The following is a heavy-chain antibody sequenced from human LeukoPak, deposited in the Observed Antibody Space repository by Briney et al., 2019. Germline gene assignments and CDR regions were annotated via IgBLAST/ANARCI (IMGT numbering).Heavy chain of an antibody. CDR2: INHSGST. CDR3: ARNSVNCSGGSCYYYYYGMDV. D-gene: IGHD2-15*01. Sequence: GSLRLSCAVSGFTFSSYSMNWVRQPPGKGLEWIGEINHSGSTNYNPSLKSRVTISVDTSKNQFSLKLSSVTAADTAVYYCARNSVNCSGGSCYYYYYGMDVWGQGTTVTVSS. CDR1: GFTFSSYS. V-gene: IGHV4-34*01. J-gene: IGHJ6*02.